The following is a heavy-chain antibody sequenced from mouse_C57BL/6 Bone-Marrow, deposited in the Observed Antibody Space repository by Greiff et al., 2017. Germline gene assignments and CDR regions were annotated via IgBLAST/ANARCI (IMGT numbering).Heavy chain of an antibody. V-gene: IGHV1-76*01. CDR3: ARLGLGGFAY. CDR2: IYPGSGNT. J-gene: IGHJ3*01. D-gene: IGHD2-2*01. CDR1: GYTFTDYY. Sequence: VKLVESGAELVRPGASVKLSCKASGYTFTDYYINWVKQRPGQGLEWIARIYPGSGNTYYNEKFKGKATLTAEKSSSTAYMQLSSLTSEDSAVYFCARLGLGGFAYWGQGTLVTVSA.